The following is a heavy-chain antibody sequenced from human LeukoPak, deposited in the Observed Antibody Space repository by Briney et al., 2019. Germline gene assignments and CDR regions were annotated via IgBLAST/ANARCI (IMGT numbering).Heavy chain of an antibody. V-gene: IGHV3-23*01. CDR2: ISGSAGGT. D-gene: IGHD4-17*01. Sequence: GGSLRLSCAASGFTFSSYAMSWVRQAPGKGLEWVSAISGSAGGTYHADSVKGRFTISRDNSKNTLFLQMNSLRAEDTAVYYCANHKTLNGDYGLDYWGQGSLVTVSS. CDR1: GFTFSSYA. CDR3: ANHKTLNGDYGLDY. J-gene: IGHJ4*02.